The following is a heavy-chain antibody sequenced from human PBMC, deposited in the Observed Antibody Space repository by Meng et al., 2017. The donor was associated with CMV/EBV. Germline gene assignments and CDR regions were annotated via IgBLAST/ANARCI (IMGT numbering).Heavy chain of an antibody. Sequence: SETLSLTCAVYGGSFSGYYWIWFRQPPGKGLEWTGEINHSGSTNYNPSLKSRVTISVDTSKNQFSLKLSSVTAADTAVYYCARETEVVPAGEGYYFDYWGQGTLVTVSS. V-gene: IGHV4-34*01. CDR1: GGSFSGYY. CDR3: ARETEVVPAGEGYYFDY. CDR2: INHSGST. D-gene: IGHD2-2*01. J-gene: IGHJ4*02.